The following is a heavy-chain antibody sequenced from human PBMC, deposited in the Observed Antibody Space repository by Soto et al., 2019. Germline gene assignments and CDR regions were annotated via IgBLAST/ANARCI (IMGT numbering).Heavy chain of an antibody. V-gene: IGHV3-30*03. CDR3: AREGISGWDETTAYYYGMDV. CDR2: ISYDGSNK. D-gene: IGHD6-13*01. Sequence: QVQLVESGGGVVQPGRSLRLSCAASGFTFSSYGMHWVRQAPGKGLEWVAVISYDGSNKYYADSVKGRFTISRDNSKNTLYLQMNSLRAEDTAVYYCAREGISGWDETTAYYYGMDVWGQGTTVTVSS. J-gene: IGHJ6*02. CDR1: GFTFSSYG.